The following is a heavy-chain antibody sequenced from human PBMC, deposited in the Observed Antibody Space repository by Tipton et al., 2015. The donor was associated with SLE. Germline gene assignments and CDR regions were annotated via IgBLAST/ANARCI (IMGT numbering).Heavy chain of an antibody. D-gene: IGHD6-19*01. J-gene: IGHJ3*02. CDR3: ARQGGRSGWYGSGSFDT. CDR2: ISSSAITT. Sequence: SLRLSCAVSGFTFSGYYMGWVRQAPGKGLVGVSLISSSAITTYYADSVKGRFTVSRDNAKNSLYLQMNTLRAEGTAGYYCARQGGRSGWYGSGSFDTWGQGTMVTVCS. V-gene: IGHV3-11*04. CDR1: GFTFSGYY.